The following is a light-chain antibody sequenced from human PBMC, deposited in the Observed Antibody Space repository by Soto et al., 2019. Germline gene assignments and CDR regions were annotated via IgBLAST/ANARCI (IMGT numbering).Light chain of an antibody. V-gene: IGLV2-14*03. Sequence: QSVLTQAASVSGSPGQSITISCTGTSSDVGFYNYVSWYQQHPGKVPKLMIFDVTNRPSGVSDRFSGSRSGNTASLTISGLQAGDEADYYCSSYTSSSTQVFGGGTKVTVL. J-gene: IGLJ2*01. CDR3: SSYTSSSTQV. CDR2: DVT. CDR1: SSDVGFYNY.